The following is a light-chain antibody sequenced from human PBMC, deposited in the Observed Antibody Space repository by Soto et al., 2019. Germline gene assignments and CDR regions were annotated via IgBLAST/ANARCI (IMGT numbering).Light chain of an antibody. Sequence: QSALTQPPSASGSPGQSVTISCTGPSSDVGGYNYVSWYQLHPGKAPKLMIYEVSRRPSGVPDRFSGSKSGNTASLTVFGLHAEQEADDSCSSYAGRNHYVFGSGTKVTV. J-gene: IGLJ1*01. CDR1: SSDVGGYNY. CDR2: EVS. V-gene: IGLV2-8*01. CDR3: SSYAGRNHYV.